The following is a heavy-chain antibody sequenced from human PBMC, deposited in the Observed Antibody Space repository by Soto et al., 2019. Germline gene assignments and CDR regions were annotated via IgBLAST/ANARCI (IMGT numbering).Heavy chain of an antibody. Sequence: GXSVKVSFNASGYTFTSYGISWVRHSPGQGLEWMGWISAYNGNTNYAQKLQGRVTMTTDTSTSTAYMELRSLRSDDTAVYYCARDTKITIFGVVILYGMDVWGQGTTVTVSS. CDR2: ISAYNGNT. V-gene: IGHV1-18*01. J-gene: IGHJ6*02. CDR1: GYTFTSYG. CDR3: ARDTKITIFGVVILYGMDV. D-gene: IGHD3-3*01.